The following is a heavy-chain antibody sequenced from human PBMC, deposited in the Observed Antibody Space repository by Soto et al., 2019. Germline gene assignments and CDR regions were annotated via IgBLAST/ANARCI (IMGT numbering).Heavy chain of an antibody. CDR2: ISYDGSNK. Sequence: QVQLVESGGGVVQPGRSLRLSCAASGFTFSSNDMHWVRQAPGKGLEWVAVISYDGSNKHYADSVKGRFTISRDNSKNTLYLQMNSLRAEDTAVYYCAKGGENWKAWVVDYYYAMDVWGQGTTVTVSS. CDR1: GFTFSSND. D-gene: IGHD1-1*01. J-gene: IGHJ6*02. V-gene: IGHV3-30*18. CDR3: AKGGENWKAWVVDYYYAMDV.